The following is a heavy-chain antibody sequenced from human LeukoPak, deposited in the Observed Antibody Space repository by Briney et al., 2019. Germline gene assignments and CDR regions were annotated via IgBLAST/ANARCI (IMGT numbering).Heavy chain of an antibody. Sequence: SETLSLTCTVSGGSISSYYWSWIRQPAGKGLEWIGRIYTSGSTNYNPSLKSRVTISVDTSKNQFSLKLSSVTAADTAVYYCAYAGYYYDSSGYQDYWGQGTLVTVSS. CDR1: GGSISSYY. CDR2: IYTSGST. J-gene: IGHJ4*02. V-gene: IGHV4-4*07. D-gene: IGHD3-22*01. CDR3: AYAGYYYDSSGYQDY.